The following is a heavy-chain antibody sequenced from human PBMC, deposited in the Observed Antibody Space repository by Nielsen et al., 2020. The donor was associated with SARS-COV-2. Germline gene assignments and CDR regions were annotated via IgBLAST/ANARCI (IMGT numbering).Heavy chain of an antibody. CDR3: ARRGYGFDP. J-gene: IGHJ5*02. CDR2: IYPSGTT. V-gene: IGHV4-61*02. D-gene: IGHD6-13*01. CDR1: GASIRSGSYY. Sequence: SETLSLTCTVSGASIRSGSYYWSWVRQPAGKGLEWIGRIYPSGTTNYSPSLRSRVTLLLDTSANQFSLKLSSVTAADTAVYYCARRGYGFDPWGQGTLVTVSS.